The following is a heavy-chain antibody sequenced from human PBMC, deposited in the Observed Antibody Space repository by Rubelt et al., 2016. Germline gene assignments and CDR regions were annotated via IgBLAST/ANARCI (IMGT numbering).Heavy chain of an antibody. CDR3: ARDRLGAAERYGRE. J-gene: IGHJ4*01. CDR1: GYTFTSYA. D-gene: IGHD3-16*01. Sequence: QVQLVQSGSELKKPGASVKVSCKASGYTFTSYAMNWVRQAPGQGLEWMGWISAYNGNTNYAQVLQCRGTMHTCTSTSTVYLELRGLRADDADVYYCARDRLGAAERYGREWGHGTLVTVSS. CDR2: ISAYNGNT. V-gene: IGHV1-18*01.